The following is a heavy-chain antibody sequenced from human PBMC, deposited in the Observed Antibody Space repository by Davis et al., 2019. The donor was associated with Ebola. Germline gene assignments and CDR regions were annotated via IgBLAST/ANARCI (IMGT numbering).Heavy chain of an antibody. V-gene: IGHV3-30-3*01. J-gene: IGHJ4*02. Sequence: GESLKISCAASGFTFSSYWMSWVRQAPGKGLEWVAVISYDGSNKYYADSVKGRFTISRDNSKNTLYLQMNSLRAEDTAVYYCARDRFRFWSGYQDYWGQGTLVTVSS. CDR1: GFTFSSYW. CDR2: ISYDGSNK. CDR3: ARDRFRFWSGYQDY. D-gene: IGHD3-3*01.